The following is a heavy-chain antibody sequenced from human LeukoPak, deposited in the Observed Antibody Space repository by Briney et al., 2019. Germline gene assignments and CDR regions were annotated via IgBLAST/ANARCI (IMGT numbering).Heavy chain of an antibody. CDR3: ARQVRGWEPLGGYYYYYMDV. Sequence: GESQKISCKGSGYSFTSYWIGWVRQMPGKGLEWMGIIYPGDSDTRYSPSFQGQVTISADKSISTAYLQWSSLKASDTAMYYCARQVRGWEPLGGYYYYYMDVWGKGTTVTVSS. D-gene: IGHD1-26*01. J-gene: IGHJ6*03. V-gene: IGHV5-51*01. CDR1: GYSFTSYW. CDR2: IYPGDSDT.